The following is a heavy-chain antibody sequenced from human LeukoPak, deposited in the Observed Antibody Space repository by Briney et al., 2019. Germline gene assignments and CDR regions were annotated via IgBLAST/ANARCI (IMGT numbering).Heavy chain of an antibody. CDR2: IWHDGSHK. D-gene: IGHD3-10*01. CDR1: GFAFNTYA. Sequence: PGRSLRLSCEASGFAFNTYAMHWVRQAPGKGLEWVTLIWHDGSHKFYIDSARGRFTISRDNSKNTVYLQMNGLRAEDTAVYYCARETFGSGSYPDYWGQGTLVAVSS. J-gene: IGHJ4*02. CDR3: ARETFGSGSYPDY. V-gene: IGHV3-33*01.